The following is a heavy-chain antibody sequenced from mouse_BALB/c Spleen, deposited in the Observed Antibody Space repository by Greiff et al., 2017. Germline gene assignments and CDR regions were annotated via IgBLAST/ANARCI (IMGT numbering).Heavy chain of an antibody. CDR3: ARKARATWAMDD. CDR2: IWGDGST. CDR1: GFSLTGYG. V-gene: IGHV2-6-7*01. Sequence: VQLQESGPGLVAPSQSLSITCTVSGFSLTGYGVNWVRQPPGKGLEWLGMIWGDGSTDYNSALKSRLSISKDNSKSQVFLKMNSLQTDDTSRYYCARKARATWAMDDWGQGTSVTVSS. J-gene: IGHJ4*01. D-gene: IGHD3-1*01.